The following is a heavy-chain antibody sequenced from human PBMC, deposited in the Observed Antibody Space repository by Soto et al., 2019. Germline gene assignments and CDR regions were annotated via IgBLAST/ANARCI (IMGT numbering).Heavy chain of an antibody. CDR1: GYTFTSYG. Sequence: QVQLVQSGAEVKKPGASVKVSCKASGYTFTSYGISWVRQAPGQGLEWMGWISAYNGNTNYAQKLQDRVTMTTDTSTSTAYMELRSLRSDDTAVYYCARSYYDFWSGYYIDYWGQGTLVTVSS. D-gene: IGHD3-3*01. CDR3: ARSYYDFWSGYYIDY. CDR2: ISAYNGNT. V-gene: IGHV1-18*01. J-gene: IGHJ4*02.